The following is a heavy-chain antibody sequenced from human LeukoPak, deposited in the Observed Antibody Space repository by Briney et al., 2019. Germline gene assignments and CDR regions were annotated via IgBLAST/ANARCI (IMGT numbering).Heavy chain of an antibody. V-gene: IGHV4-39*01. CDR2: IFYSGST. CDR3: ARHCSGGSCYSVFNY. D-gene: IGHD2-15*01. CDR1: GGSISSSTSY. J-gene: IGHJ4*02. Sequence: PSETLSLTCTVSGGSISSSTSYWGWIRQPSGKGLEWIGSIFYSGSTYYNPSLKSRVTISLDTSKNQFSLKLSSVTAADTAVYYCARHCSGGSCYSVFNYWGQGTLVTVSS.